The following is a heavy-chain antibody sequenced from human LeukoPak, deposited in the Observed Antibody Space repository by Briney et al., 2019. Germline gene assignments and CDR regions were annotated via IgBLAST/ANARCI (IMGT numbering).Heavy chain of an antibody. V-gene: IGHV3-33*01. CDR1: GFTFSSYG. CDR3: ARENYYGSGSYSPGAFDI. CDR2: IWYDGSNK. Sequence: GGSLRLSCAASGFTFSSYGMHWVRQAPGKGLEWVAVIWYDGSNKYYADSVKGRFTISRDNSKNTLYLQMNSLRAEDTAVYYCARENYYGSGSYSPGAFDIWGQGTVVTVSS. J-gene: IGHJ3*02. D-gene: IGHD3-10*01.